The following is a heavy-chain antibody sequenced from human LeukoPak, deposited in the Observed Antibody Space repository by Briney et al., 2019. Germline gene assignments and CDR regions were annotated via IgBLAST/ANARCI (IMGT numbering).Heavy chain of an antibody. J-gene: IGHJ4*02. Sequence: PGGSLRLSCAASGFTFSSYAMSWVRQAPGKGLEWVSAISGSGGSTYYADSVKGRFTISRDNSKNTLYLQMNSLRAEDTAVYYCAREGYSSGWYGSPFFDYWGQGTLVTVSS. D-gene: IGHD6-19*01. CDR3: AREGYSSGWYGSPFFDY. CDR2: ISGSGGST. CDR1: GFTFSSYA. V-gene: IGHV3-23*01.